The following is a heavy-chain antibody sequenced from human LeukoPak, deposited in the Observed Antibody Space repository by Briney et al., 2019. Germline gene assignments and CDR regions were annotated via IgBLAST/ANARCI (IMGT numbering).Heavy chain of an antibody. V-gene: IGHV3-21*01. CDR1: GFTFSSFA. Sequence: GGSLRLSCAASGFTFSSFAMSWVRQAPGKALEWVSSITSTGTYIFYGDSVKGRFTISRDNAKNTLYLQMNSLRAEDTAVYYCARGVTYYYDSSGYDLDYWGQGTLVTVSS. CDR2: ITSTGTYI. D-gene: IGHD3-22*01. J-gene: IGHJ4*02. CDR3: ARGVTYYYDSSGYDLDY.